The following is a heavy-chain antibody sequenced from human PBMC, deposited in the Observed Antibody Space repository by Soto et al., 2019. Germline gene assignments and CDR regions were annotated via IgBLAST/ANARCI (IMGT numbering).Heavy chain of an antibody. CDR3: AGDLDGSGSYYTNY. Sequence: QVQLVQSGAEVKKPGASVTVSCKTSGYTFSSIGISWVRQALGQGLEWLGWISPHKGDTYYAQRLQGRVTMATDTSTSTAYMELRCLRSDDTAVYFCAGDLDGSGSYYTNYWGQGTLVTVSS. J-gene: IGHJ4*02. V-gene: IGHV1-18*01. CDR1: GYTFSSIG. CDR2: ISPHKGDT. D-gene: IGHD3-10*01.